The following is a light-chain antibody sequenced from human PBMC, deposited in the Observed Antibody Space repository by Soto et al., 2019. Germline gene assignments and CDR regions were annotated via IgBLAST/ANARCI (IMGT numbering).Light chain of an antibody. Sequence: EIVWTQSPGTLSWSPGERATLSCRASQNVRSDYLAWYKQKPGQAPRILIFGASGRATGIPDRFSGSGSGTDCTLTRSRLEPEDYAVYYCQQYGSLSWTVGQGTRVDIK. V-gene: IGKV3-20*01. CDR1: QNVRSDY. CDR2: GAS. J-gene: IGKJ1*01. CDR3: QQYGSLSWT.